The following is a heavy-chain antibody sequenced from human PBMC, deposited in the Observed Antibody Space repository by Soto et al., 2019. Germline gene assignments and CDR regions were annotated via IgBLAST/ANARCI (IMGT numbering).Heavy chain of an antibody. Sequence: QIHLIQSGAEVKKPGASVRVSCKASGYSFTGYYIHWVRQAPGQGLEWMGWINPNSGGANYAQKFQSRVTMTRDTSTTTAYMELSRLRSNDTAVFYCARSSALTISGVGGMDVWGQGATVTVSS. CDR2: INPNSGGA. CDR3: ARSSALTISGVGGMDV. V-gene: IGHV1-2*02. CDR1: GYSFTGYY. J-gene: IGHJ6*02. D-gene: IGHD3-3*01.